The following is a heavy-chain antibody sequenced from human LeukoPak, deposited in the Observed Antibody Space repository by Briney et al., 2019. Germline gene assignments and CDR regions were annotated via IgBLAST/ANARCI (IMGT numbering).Heavy chain of an antibody. V-gene: IGHV4-4*09. J-gene: IGHJ4*02. CDR3: ARHNYYDSSGYYDY. D-gene: IGHD3-22*01. Sequence: NPSETLSLTCTVSGGSISSYYRSWIRQPPGKGLEWIGYIYTSGSTNYNPSLKSRVTISVDTSKNQFSLKLSSVTAADTAVYYCARHNYYDSSGYYDYWGQGTLVTVSS. CDR2: IYTSGST. CDR1: GGSISSYY.